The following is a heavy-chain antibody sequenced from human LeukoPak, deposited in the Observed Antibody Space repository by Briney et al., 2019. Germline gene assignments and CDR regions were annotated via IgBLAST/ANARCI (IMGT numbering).Heavy chain of an antibody. J-gene: IGHJ4*02. Sequence: PSETLSLTCAVYGGSFSGYYWSWIRQPPGKGLEWIGEINHSGGTNYNPSLKSRVTISVDMSKNQFSLQLSSVTAADTAVYYCARGEGWLANDYWGQGTPVTVSS. D-gene: IGHD5-24*01. V-gene: IGHV4-34*01. CDR2: INHSGGT. CDR1: GGSFSGYY. CDR3: ARGEGWLANDY.